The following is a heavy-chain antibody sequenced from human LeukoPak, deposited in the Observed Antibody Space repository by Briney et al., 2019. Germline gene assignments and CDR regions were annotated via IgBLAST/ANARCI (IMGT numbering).Heavy chain of an antibody. J-gene: IGHJ4*02. Sequence: PGGSLGLSCAAPEFTFENLARSGVPQAPGKGLEWSSGINWNGGSTGYADSVKGRFTISRDNAKNSLYLQMNSLRAEDTALYYCARAGQRYCSSTSCYNFDYWGQGTLVTVSS. CDR2: INWNGGST. D-gene: IGHD2-2*01. CDR1: EFTFENLA. CDR3: ARAGQRYCSSTSCYNFDY. V-gene: IGHV3-20*04.